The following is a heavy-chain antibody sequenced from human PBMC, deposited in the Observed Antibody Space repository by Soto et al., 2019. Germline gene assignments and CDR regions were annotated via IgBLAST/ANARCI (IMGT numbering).Heavy chain of an antibody. Sequence: GGSLRLSCAASGFTVSSNYMSWVRQAPGKGLEWVSVIYSGGSTYYADSVKGRFTISRHNSKNTLYLQMNSLRAEDTAVYYCARVGYCSRTSCGEYFQHWGQGTLVPSPQ. CDR1: GFTVSSNY. J-gene: IGHJ1*01. V-gene: IGHV3-53*04. CDR3: ARVGYCSRTSCGEYFQH. D-gene: IGHD2-2*01. CDR2: IYSGGST.